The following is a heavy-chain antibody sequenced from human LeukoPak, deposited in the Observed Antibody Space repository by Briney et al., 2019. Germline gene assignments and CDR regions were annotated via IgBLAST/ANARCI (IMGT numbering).Heavy chain of an antibody. CDR3: ARENSGSYREFDY. CDR1: GGSISSYY. CDR2: IYTSGST. V-gene: IGHV4-4*07. Sequence: SETLSLTCTVSGGSISSYYWSWIREPAGKGLEWIGRIYTSGSTNYNASLKSRVSMSVDTSKNQFSLKLSSVTAADTAVFYCARENSGSYREFDYWGQGTLVTVSS. D-gene: IGHD1-26*01. J-gene: IGHJ4*02.